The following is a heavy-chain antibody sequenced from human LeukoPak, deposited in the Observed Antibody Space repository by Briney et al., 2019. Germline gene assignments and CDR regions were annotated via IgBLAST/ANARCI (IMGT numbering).Heavy chain of an antibody. Sequence: ASVKVSCKASGYTFTGYYMHWVRQAPGQGLEWMGIINPSGGSTSYAQKFQGRVTMTRDMSTSTVYMELSSLRSEDTAVYYCARAGVSSVIDYWGQGTLVTVSS. CDR3: ARAGVSSVIDY. V-gene: IGHV1-46*01. D-gene: IGHD4-17*01. CDR2: INPSGGST. CDR1: GYTFTGYY. J-gene: IGHJ4*02.